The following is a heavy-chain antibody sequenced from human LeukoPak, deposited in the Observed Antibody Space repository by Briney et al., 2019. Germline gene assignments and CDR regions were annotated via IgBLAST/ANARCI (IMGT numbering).Heavy chain of an antibody. V-gene: IGHV3-48*03. CDR3: AKFAQRYCSGGSCHPFDY. J-gene: IGHJ4*02. D-gene: IGHD2-15*01. CDR1: GFTFSSYE. Sequence: GGSLRLSCAASGFTFSSYEMNWVRQAPGKGLEWVSYISSSGSTIYYAGSVKGRFTISRDNSKNTLHLQMNSLRAEDTAAYYCAKFAQRYCSGGSCHPFDYWGQGTLVTVSS. CDR2: ISSSGSTI.